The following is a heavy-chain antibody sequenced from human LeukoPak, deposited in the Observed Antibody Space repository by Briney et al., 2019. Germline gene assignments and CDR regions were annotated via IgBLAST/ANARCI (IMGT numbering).Heavy chain of an antibody. CDR1: GFTFSTYS. CDR2: MTSSSDYM. V-gene: IGHV3-21*01. CDR3: ARETVTYEFDF. D-gene: IGHD3-22*01. Sequence: GGSLRLSCAASGFTFSTYSMNWVLQAPGKKLEWVSSMTSSSDYMSYADSVKGRFTISRDNAQNSLYLQMNSLRAEDTAVYYCARETVTYEFDFWGQGTLVTVSS. J-gene: IGHJ4*02.